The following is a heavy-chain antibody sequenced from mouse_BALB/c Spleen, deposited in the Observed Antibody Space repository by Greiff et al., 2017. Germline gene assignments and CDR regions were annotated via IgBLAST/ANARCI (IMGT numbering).Heavy chain of an antibody. Sequence: EVKLVESGGGLVKPGGSLKLSCAASGFTFSSYAMSWVRQTPEKRLEWVASISSGGSTYYPDSVKGRFTISRDNARNILYLQMSSLRSEDTAMYYCARGGVGYYGYAEAAYWGQGTLVTVSA. CDR2: ISSGGST. J-gene: IGHJ3*01. CDR1: GFTFSSYA. D-gene: IGHD1-2*01. CDR3: ARGGVGYYGYAEAAY. V-gene: IGHV5-6-5*01.